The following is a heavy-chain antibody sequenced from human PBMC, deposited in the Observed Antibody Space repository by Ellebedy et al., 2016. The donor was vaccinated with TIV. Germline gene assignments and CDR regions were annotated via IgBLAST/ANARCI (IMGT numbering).Heavy chain of an antibody. CDR1: GFTFSSYW. J-gene: IGHJ4*02. CDR2: IKQDGSVK. Sequence: GGSLRLXXAASGFTFSSYWMHWVRQAPGKGLEWVANIKQDGSVKRYVDSVKGRFTISRDNGKNSLYLQMNSLGGEDTAVYYCAREVGGGGAYWGQGTLVTVSS. D-gene: IGHD2-21*01. V-gene: IGHV3-7*01. CDR3: AREVGGGGAY.